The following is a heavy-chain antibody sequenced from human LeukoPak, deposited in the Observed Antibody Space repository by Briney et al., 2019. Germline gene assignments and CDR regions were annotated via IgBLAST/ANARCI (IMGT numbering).Heavy chain of an antibody. CDR1: GGSISSSSYY. CDR2: IYYSGST. V-gene: IGHV4-61*01. D-gene: IGHD3-10*01. CDR3: ARSTPSPYYYGSGQGFDP. Sequence: SETLSLTCTVSGGSISSSSYYWSWIRQPPGKGLEWIGYIYYSGSTNYNPSLKSRVTISVDTSKNQFSLKLSSVSAADTAVYYCARSTPSPYYYGSGQGFDPWGQGTLVTVSS. J-gene: IGHJ5*02.